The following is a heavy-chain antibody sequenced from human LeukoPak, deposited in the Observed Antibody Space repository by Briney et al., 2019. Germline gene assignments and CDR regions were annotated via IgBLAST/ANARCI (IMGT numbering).Heavy chain of an antibody. CDR3: ARLATHPAAAGTAGFDY. CDR2: INPSGGST. D-gene: IGHD6-13*01. CDR1: GYTFTSYY. V-gene: IGHV1-46*01. Sequence: ASVKVSCKASGYTFTSYYMHWVRQAPGQGLEWMGIINPSGGSTSYAQKLQGRVTMTRDTSTSTVYMELSSLRSEDTAVYYCARLATHPAAAGTAGFDYWGQGTLVTVSS. J-gene: IGHJ4*02.